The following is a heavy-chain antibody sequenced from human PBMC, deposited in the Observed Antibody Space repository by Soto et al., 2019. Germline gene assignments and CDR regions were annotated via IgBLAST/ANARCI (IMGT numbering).Heavy chain of an antibody. CDR3: AGDRGLVSAVGGKMVNHYGLDV. CDR2: IIPLLNIP. J-gene: IGHJ6*02. D-gene: IGHD3-10*01. CDR1: GGTFSRNT. Sequence: QVQLVQSGAEVKKPGSSVKVSCKASGGTFSRNTISWVRQAPGQGLEWMGRIIPLLNIPNYAQNFQGRVMMTADRSTTTVYMEVSSLKSEDTAVYYCAGDRGLVSAVGGKMVNHYGLDVWGQGTTVTVSS. V-gene: IGHV1-69*08.